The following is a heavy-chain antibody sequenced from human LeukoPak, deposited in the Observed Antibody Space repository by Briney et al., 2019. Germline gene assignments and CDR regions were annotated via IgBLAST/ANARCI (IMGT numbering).Heavy chain of an antibody. CDR1: GGTFSSYA. CDR2: IIPIFGTA. V-gene: IGHV1-69*05. CDR3: ARDGREAYDFWSGYQYYFDY. Sequence: SVKVSCKASGGTFSSYAISWVRQAPGQGLEWMGGIIPIFGTANYAQKFQGRVTITTDESTSTAYMELSSLRSEDTAVYYCARDGREAYDFWSGYQYYFDYWGQGTLVTVSS. J-gene: IGHJ4*02. D-gene: IGHD3-3*01.